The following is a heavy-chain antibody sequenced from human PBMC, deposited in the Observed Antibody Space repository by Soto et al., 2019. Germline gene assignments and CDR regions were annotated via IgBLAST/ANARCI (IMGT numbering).Heavy chain of an antibody. D-gene: IGHD2-2*01. CDR3: ARSVVIPAALDY. J-gene: IGHJ4*02. CDR2: VWYDGSKK. V-gene: IGHV3-33*01. CDR1: EFTLSSYG. Sequence: GGSLRLSCAASEFTLSSYGMHWVRQAPGKGLEWVALVWYDGSKKHYADSVIGRFTISRDNSKNTLDLQMNSLRADDTAVYYCARSVVIPAALDYWGQGTLVTVSS.